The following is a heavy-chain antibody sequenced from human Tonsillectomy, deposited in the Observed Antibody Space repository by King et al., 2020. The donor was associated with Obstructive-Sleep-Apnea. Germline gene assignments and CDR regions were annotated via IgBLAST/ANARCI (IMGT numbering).Heavy chain of an antibody. CDR1: GYTFTSYE. J-gene: IGHJ5*02. D-gene: IGHD3-10*01. CDR2: MNPISGNT. V-gene: IGHV1-8*01. CDR3: ARAYYGSGSYLWFDP. Sequence: QLVQSGAEVKKPGASVKVSCKASGYTFTSYEINWVRQATGQGLEWMGWMNPISGNTGYAQKFQGRVTMTRNTSISTAYMELGNLRSEDTAVYYCARAYYGSGSYLWFDPWGQGTLVSVSS.